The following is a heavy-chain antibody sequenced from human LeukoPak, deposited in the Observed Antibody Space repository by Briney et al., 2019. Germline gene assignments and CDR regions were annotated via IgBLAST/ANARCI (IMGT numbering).Heavy chain of an antibody. CDR2: IKEDGSEK. Sequence: GGSPRLSCAVSGFTFSNSWMSWVRQAPGKGLEWVANIKEDGSEKYYVDSVKGRFTISRDNSKNSLYLQMNSLRGEDTAVYYCARRGFGSYFHDWGQGTLVTVSS. CDR1: GFTFSNSW. J-gene: IGHJ4*02. D-gene: IGHD3-10*01. CDR3: ARRGFGSYFHD. V-gene: IGHV3-7*01.